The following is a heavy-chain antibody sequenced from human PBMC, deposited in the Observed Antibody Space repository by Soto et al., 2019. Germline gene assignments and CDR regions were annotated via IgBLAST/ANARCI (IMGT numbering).Heavy chain of an antibody. CDR1: GYTLTSYG. CDR3: ASNYLYYYGSGNTNYYGMDV. Sequence: QVQLVQSGAEVKKPGASVKVSCKASGYTLTSYGISWVRQAPGQGLEWMGWISAYNGNTNYAQKLHGRVTMTTDTSTSTAYMELRSLRSDDTAVYYCASNYLYYYGSGNTNYYGMDVWGQGTTVTVSS. J-gene: IGHJ6*02. CDR2: ISAYNGNT. V-gene: IGHV1-18*01. D-gene: IGHD3-10*01.